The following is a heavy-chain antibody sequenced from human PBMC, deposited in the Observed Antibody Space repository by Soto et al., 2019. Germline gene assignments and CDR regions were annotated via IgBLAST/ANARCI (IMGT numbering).Heavy chain of an antibody. CDR2: IYHSGST. CDR3: AREAKYRSGTYYLDY. Sequence: SETLSLTCAVSGGSISSSNWWSWVRQPAGKGLEWIGEIYHSGSTFYNPSLKSRVTLSLDMSNNHFSLKLASVTAADTAVYYCAREAKYRSGTYYLDYCGQGTPVTLSS. V-gene: IGHV4-4*02. D-gene: IGHD3-10*01. J-gene: IGHJ4*02. CDR1: GGSISSSNW.